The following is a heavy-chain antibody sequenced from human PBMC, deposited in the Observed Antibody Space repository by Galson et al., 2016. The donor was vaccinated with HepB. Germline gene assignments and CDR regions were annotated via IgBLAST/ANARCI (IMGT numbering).Heavy chain of an antibody. CDR2: IYHSGST. V-gene: IGHV4-59*01. CDR3: ARVRVWFGEFDAFDI. Sequence: SETLSLTCTVSGDSISGYYWSWIRQPPGKGLEWIGYIYHSGSTNYNPSLKSRVTISVDTSKNQFSLKLSSVTAVDTAVYYCARVRVWFGEFDAFDIWGQGTMVTVSS. D-gene: IGHD3-10*01. CDR1: GDSISGYY. J-gene: IGHJ3*02.